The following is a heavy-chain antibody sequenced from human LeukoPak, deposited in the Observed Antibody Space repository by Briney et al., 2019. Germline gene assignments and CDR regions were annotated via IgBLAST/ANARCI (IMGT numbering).Heavy chain of an antibody. CDR3: ARRKWFGEAKLLDY. CDR2: ISSSSSTI. CDR1: GFTFSSYS. V-gene: IGHV3-48*01. D-gene: IGHD3-10*01. J-gene: IGHJ4*02. Sequence: PGGSLRLSCAASGFTFSSYSMNWVRQAPGKGLEWVSYISSSSSTIYYADSAKGRFTISRDNAKNSLYLQMNSLRAEDTAVYYCARRKWFGEAKLLDYWGQGTLVTVSS.